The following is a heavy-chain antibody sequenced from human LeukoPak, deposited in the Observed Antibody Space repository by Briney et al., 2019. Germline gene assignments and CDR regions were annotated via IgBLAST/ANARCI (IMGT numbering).Heavy chain of an antibody. V-gene: IGHV3-21*01. CDR3: ARVGSAMVEWGVYYFDY. CDR2: ISSSSSYI. J-gene: IGHJ4*02. D-gene: IGHD5-18*01. CDR1: GFTFSSYS. Sequence: GGSLRLSCAASGFTFSSYSMNWVRQAPGKGLEWVSSISSSSSYIYYADSVKGRFTISRDNAKNSLYLQMNSLRAEDTAVYYCARVGSAMVEWGVYYFDYWGQGTLVTVSS.